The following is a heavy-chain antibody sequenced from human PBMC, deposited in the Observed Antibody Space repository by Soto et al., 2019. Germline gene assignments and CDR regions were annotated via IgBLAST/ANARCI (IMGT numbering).Heavy chain of an antibody. CDR2: ISSSSSYI. V-gene: IGHV3-21*01. CDR3: ASDVGYSGSYAYAFDI. D-gene: IGHD1-26*01. J-gene: IGHJ3*02. Sequence: GGSLRLSCAASGFTFSSYSMNWVRQAPGKGLEWVSSISSSSSYIYYADSVKGRFTISRENAKNLLYLQMNRLIAEDAAMYDCASDVGYSGSYAYAFDIWGQGTMVTVSS. CDR1: GFTFSSYS.